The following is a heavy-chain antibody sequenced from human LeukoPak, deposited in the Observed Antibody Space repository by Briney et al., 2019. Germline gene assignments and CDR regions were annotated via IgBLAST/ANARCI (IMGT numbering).Heavy chain of an antibody. D-gene: IGHD3-10*01. Sequence: GGSLRLSCAASGFTFSNAWMSWVRQAPGKGLEWVGRIKRKSDGGTPDNAAPVEGRFTISRDDSKNTLYLQMNSLKIEDTAMYYCATDLGGYYSGSGSYWGSLDYWGQGTVVTVSS. CDR3: ATDLGGYYSGSGSYWGSLDY. CDR1: GFTFSNAW. CDR2: IKRKSDGGTP. J-gene: IGHJ4*02. V-gene: IGHV3-15*01.